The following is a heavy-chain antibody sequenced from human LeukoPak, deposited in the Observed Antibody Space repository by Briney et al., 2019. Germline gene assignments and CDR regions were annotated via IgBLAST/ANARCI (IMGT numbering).Heavy chain of an antibody. CDR2: INPSGGST. Sequence: ASVKVSCKASGYTFTSYYMHWVRQAPGQGLEWMGIINPSGGSTSYAQKFQGRVTMTRDTSTSTVYMELSSLRSEDTAVYYCAREGSYYDSSGYYLVTRFDYWGQGTLVTVSS. J-gene: IGHJ4*02. CDR3: AREGSYYDSSGYYLVTRFDY. D-gene: IGHD3-22*01. CDR1: GYTFTSYY. V-gene: IGHV1-46*01.